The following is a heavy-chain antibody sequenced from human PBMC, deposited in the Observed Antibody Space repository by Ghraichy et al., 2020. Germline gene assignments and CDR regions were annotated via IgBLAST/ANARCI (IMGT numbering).Heavy chain of an antibody. Sequence: GESLRLSCAASGFTFSSYSMNWVRQAPGKGLEWVSSISSSSSYIYYGDSVKGRFTISRDNAKNSLYLQMNSLRAEDTAVYYCARELLNSGSYAYYYGMDVWGQGTTVTVSS. CDR2: ISSSSSYI. J-gene: IGHJ6*02. D-gene: IGHD1-26*01. V-gene: IGHV3-21*01. CDR1: GFTFSSYS. CDR3: ARELLNSGSYAYYYGMDV.